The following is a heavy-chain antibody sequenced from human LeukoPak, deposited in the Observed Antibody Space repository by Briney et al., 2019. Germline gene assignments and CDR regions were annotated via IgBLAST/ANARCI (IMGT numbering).Heavy chain of an antibody. Sequence: GGSLRLSCAASGFTFSSYAMSWVRQAPGKGLEWVSAISGSGGSTYYADSVKGRFTISRDNSKNTLYLQMNSLRAEDTAVYYCAKDLNYGTYDILTGYCDYWGQGTLVTVSS. CDR1: GFTFSSYA. CDR2: ISGSGGST. CDR3: AKDLNYGTYDILTGYCDY. D-gene: IGHD3-9*01. J-gene: IGHJ4*02. V-gene: IGHV3-23*01.